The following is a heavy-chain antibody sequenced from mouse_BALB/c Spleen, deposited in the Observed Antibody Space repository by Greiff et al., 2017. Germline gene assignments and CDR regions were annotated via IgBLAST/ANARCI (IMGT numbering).Heavy chain of an antibody. Sequence: VQLKESGAELVKPGASVKLSCTASGFNIKDTYMHWVKQRPEQGLEWIGRIDPANGNTKYDPKFQGKATITADTSSNTAYLQLSSLTSEDTAVYYCARWVYYYGSSYDYYAMDYWGQGTSVTVSS. V-gene: IGHV14-3*02. CDR1: GFNIKDTY. D-gene: IGHD1-1*01. CDR2: IDPANGNT. J-gene: IGHJ4*01. CDR3: ARWVYYYGSSYDYYAMDY.